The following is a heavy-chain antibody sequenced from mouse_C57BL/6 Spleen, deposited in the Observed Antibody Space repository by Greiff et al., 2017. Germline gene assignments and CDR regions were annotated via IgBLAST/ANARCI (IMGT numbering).Heavy chain of an antibody. CDR2: INPNNGGT. CDR3: AHYYGSNFAY. J-gene: IGHJ3*01. CDR1: GYTFTDYN. Sequence: EVQLQESGPELVKPGASVKMSCKASGYTFTDYNMHWVKQSHGKSLEWIGYINPNNGGTSYNQKFKGKATLTVNKSSSTAYMELRSLTSEDSAVYYCAHYYGSNFAYWGQGTLVTVSA. V-gene: IGHV1-22*01. D-gene: IGHD1-1*01.